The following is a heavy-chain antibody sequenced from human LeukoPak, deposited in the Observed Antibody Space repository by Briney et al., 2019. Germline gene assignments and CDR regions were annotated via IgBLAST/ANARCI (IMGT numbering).Heavy chain of an antibody. CDR3: TRGYSGSYYGYYFDY. D-gene: IGHD1-26*01. J-gene: IGHJ4*02. CDR1: GFTFGDYA. CDR2: IRSKAYGGTT. Sequence: PGGSLRLSCTASGFTFGDYAMSWVRQAPGKGLEWVGFIRSKAYGGTTEYAASVKGRFTISRDDSKSIAYLQMNSLKTEDTAVYYCTRGYSGSYYGYYFDYWGRGTLVTVSS. V-gene: IGHV3-49*04.